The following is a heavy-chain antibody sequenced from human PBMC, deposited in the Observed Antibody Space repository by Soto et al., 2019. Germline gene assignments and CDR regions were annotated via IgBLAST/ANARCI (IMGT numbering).Heavy chain of an antibody. CDR2: IHSDDDK. Sequence: QITLKESGPTLVKPTQTLTLTCTFSGFSLGTSEVSVGWIRQPPGKALEWLALIHSDDDKRYSPSLKSRLTITQDTSKNQVVLTMTNMDPVDTATYYCAHHKRGRGGDYWGQGTLVTVSS. CDR1: GFSLGTSEVS. CDR3: AHHKRGRGGDY. V-gene: IGHV2-5*02. D-gene: IGHD3-16*01. J-gene: IGHJ4*02.